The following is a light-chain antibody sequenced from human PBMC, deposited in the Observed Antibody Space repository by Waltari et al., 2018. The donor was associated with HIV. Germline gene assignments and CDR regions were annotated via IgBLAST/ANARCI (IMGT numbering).Light chain of an antibody. J-gene: IGKJ5*01. Sequence: DIVLNQSPETLSVSLGERAAIHCKSGESVLSSSNNLNYFAWYQQRPGQPPTLLFSEASSRSSGVPARFTASGSRTDFTLTIDDLQADDVAVYFCQQYYSTPTFGRGTQLV. CDR1: ESVLSSSNNLNY. CDR2: EAS. CDR3: QQYYSTPT. V-gene: IGKV4-1*01.